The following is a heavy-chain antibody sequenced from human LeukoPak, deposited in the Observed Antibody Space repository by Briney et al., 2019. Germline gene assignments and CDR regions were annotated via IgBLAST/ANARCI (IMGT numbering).Heavy chain of an antibody. CDR1: GGTFNTFA. J-gene: IGHJ4*02. V-gene: IGHV1-69*05. Sequence: SVKVSCKASGGTFNTFAISWVRQAPGQGLEWMGGIIPFFGSANYAQRLQDRFTITTDESTTTAYMELNSLTSDDTAVYYCARPDFSGFDWGFDFWGQGTLITVSS. CDR2: IIPFFGSA. D-gene: IGHD5-12*01. CDR3: ARPDFSGFDWGFDF.